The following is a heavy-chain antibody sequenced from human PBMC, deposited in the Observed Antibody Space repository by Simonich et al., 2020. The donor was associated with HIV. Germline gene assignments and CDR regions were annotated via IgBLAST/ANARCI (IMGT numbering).Heavy chain of an antibody. J-gene: IGHJ6*03. V-gene: IGHV4-39*01. D-gene: IGHD2-2*01. CDR3: AAMPYYYYYMDV. CDR2: IYFSGST. Sequence: QLQLQESGPGLVKPSETLSLTCTVSGGSISSSSYYWGWIRQPPGKVLEWIGSIYFSGSTYYNPSLKSRVTISVDTSKNQFSLKLSSVTAADTAVYYCAAMPYYYYYMDVWGKGTTVTVSS. CDR1: GGSISSSSYY.